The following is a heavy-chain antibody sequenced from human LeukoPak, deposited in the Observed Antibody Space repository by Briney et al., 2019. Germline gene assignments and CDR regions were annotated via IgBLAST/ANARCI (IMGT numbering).Heavy chain of an antibody. Sequence: ASVKVSCKDSAYTHTELSMHWVRQAPGKGLEWMGGFDPEDGERIYAQKFQGRVTMTEDTSTDTAYMELSSLISEDTAVYYCATLYSSGWYFYWGQGTLVTVSS. CDR1: AYTHTELS. J-gene: IGHJ4*02. CDR2: FDPEDGER. D-gene: IGHD6-19*01. CDR3: ATLYSSGWYFY. V-gene: IGHV1-24*01.